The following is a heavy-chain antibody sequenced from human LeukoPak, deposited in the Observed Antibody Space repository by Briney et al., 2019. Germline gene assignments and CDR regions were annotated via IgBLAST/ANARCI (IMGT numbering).Heavy chain of an antibody. CDR3: ANLEDRDGDYRT. D-gene: IGHD4-17*01. CDR1: GFTFSSYA. J-gene: IGHJ4*02. Sequence: GGSLRLSCAASGFTFSSYAMSWVRQAPGKGLEWVSAISGSGGSTYYADSVKGRFTISRDNSKNTLYLQMNSLRAEDTAVYYCANLEDRDGDYRTWSQGTLVTVSS. CDR2: ISGSGGST. V-gene: IGHV3-23*01.